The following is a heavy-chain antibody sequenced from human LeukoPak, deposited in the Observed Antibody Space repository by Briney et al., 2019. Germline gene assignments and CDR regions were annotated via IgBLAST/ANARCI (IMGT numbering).Heavy chain of an antibody. CDR2: ISSGGSPI. D-gene: IGHD3/OR15-3a*01. J-gene: IGHJ5*02. Sequence: GGSLRLTCAVSGFTITSWSMNWVRQAPGKGLEWLSYISSGGSPIYYADSVKGRFTISRDDAKNLVYLQMNSLRAEDTAVYYCTYLRTPYYNDKWVDPWGQGAPVTVSS. CDR3: TYLRTPYYNDKWVDP. CDR1: GFTITSWS. V-gene: IGHV3-48*04.